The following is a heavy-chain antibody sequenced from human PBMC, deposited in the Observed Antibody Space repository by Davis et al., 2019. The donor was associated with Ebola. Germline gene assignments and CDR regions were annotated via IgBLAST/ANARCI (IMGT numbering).Heavy chain of an antibody. CDR3: AKGSDYGDVGHFEY. V-gene: IGHV3-21*01. D-gene: IGHD4-17*01. CDR2: ISTSRSYI. Sequence: GESLKISCAASGFTFSRYSMQWVRQAPGKGLEWVSYISTSRSYISYADSMKGRFTISRDNSKNTMYLQMNSLSVEDTAVYYCAKGSDYGDVGHFEYWGQGTQVTVSS. J-gene: IGHJ4*02. CDR1: GFTFSRYS.